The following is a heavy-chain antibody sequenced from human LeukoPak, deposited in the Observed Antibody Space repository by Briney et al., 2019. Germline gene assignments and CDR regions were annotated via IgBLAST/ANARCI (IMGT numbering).Heavy chain of an antibody. V-gene: IGHV1-2*04. Sequence: ASVKVSCKASGYTLTAYYMHWVRRAPGPGNAWMGWINPNSAGTNYAQKFQGWVTMTRDTSISTAYMELSRLRSDDTDVYYCAREGQGNYYDSSGYSAWGQGTLVTVSS. CDR2: INPNSAGT. CDR3: AREGQGNYYDSSGYSA. D-gene: IGHD3-22*01. CDR1: GYTLTAYY. J-gene: IGHJ4*02.